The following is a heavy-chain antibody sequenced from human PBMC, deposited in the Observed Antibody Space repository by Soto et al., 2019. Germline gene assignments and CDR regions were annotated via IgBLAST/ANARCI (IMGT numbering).Heavy chain of an antibody. D-gene: IGHD4-4*01. J-gene: IGHJ5*02. Sequence: SETLSLTCTVSCGSIDSGDYYWSWIRQPPGKGLEWIGYVYYSGTTNYNPFLKSRVTLSLDKSKNQFSLKMNSVTAADTAVYYGARDDIAPPNYFDAWGQGTLVTVSS. CDR1: CGSIDSGDYY. V-gene: IGHV4-61*08. CDR3: ARDDIAPPNYFDA. CDR2: VYYSGTT.